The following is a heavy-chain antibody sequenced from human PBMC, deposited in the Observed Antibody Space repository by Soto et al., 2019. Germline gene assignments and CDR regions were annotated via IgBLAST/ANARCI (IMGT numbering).Heavy chain of an antibody. J-gene: IGHJ4*02. CDR1: GGTSSSYA. CDR3: AGGRPYYNGDSMYYFDY. D-gene: IGHD4-17*01. V-gene: IGHV1-69*13. CDR2: IIPLFEAK. Sequence: QVQLVQSGDEVKKPGSSMKVSCKASGGTSSSYAINWVRQTPGPGLGLEWMGGIIPLFEAKSYAQKFKGRVTISADKSTSTAYMELSSLRSEDMAVYYCAGGRPYYNGDSMYYFDYWGQETLVTVSS.